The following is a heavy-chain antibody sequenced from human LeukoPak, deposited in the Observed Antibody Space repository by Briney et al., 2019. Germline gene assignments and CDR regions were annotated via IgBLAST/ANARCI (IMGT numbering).Heavy chain of an antibody. CDR2: INAGNGNT. D-gene: IGHD3-10*01. CDR1: GYTFTSYA. V-gene: IGHV1-3*01. CDR3: ARTPGPMVRGVIEFDY. J-gene: IGHJ4*02. Sequence: ASVKVSCKASGYTFTSYAMHWVRQAPGQRLEWMGWINAGNGNTKYSQKFQGRVTITRDTSASTAYMELSSLRSEDTAVYYCARTPGPMVRGVIEFDYWGQGTLVTVSS.